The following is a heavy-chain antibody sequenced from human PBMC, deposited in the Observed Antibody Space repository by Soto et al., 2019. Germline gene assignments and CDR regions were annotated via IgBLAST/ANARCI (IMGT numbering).Heavy chain of an antibody. Sequence: EVQLLESGGGLVQPGGSLRLSCVGSGFFFSSYTMTWVRQAPGKGLEWVSSFSATSANTYYADSVRGRFTISRDTSKNTLFLQMNSLTAEDTAMYYCAKARDQQWVRLPFDYWGQGILVIVSS. D-gene: IGHD6-19*01. CDR2: FSATSANT. J-gene: IGHJ4*02. V-gene: IGHV3-23*01. CDR3: AKARDQQWVRLPFDY. CDR1: GFFFSSYT.